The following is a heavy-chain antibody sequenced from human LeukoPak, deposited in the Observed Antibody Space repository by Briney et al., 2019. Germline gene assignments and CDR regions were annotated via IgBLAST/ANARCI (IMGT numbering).Heavy chain of an antibody. CDR3: AGGTGFIIKD. V-gene: IGHV3-7*03. J-gene: IGHJ4*02. Sequence: GGSLRLSCAVSGLTFSSPWMDWVRQAPGKGLEWVANIKQDGSEKNYVDSVKGRFTISRDNAKNSLYLQMNNLRVEDTAMYYCAGGTGFIIKDWGQGTLVTVSS. D-gene: IGHD3-9*01. CDR2: IKQDGSEK. CDR1: GLTFSSPW.